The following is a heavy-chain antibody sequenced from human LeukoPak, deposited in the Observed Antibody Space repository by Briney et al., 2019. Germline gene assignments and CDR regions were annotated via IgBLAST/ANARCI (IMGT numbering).Heavy chain of an antibody. D-gene: IGHD4-17*01. CDR3: ARDLSYRDYGDYGY. V-gene: IGHV3-7*01. Sequence: PGGSLRLSCAASGFTFSSYWMSWVRQAPGKGLEWVANIKQDGSEKYYVDSVKGRFTISRDNAKNSLYLQMNSLRAEDTAVYYCARDLSYRDYGDYGYWGQGTLVTVSS. J-gene: IGHJ4*02. CDR1: GFTFSSYW. CDR2: IKQDGSEK.